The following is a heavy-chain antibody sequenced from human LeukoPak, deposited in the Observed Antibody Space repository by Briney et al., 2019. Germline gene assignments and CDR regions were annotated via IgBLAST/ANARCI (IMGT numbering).Heavy chain of an antibody. CDR2: IYPGDSDT. D-gene: IGHD6-19*01. J-gene: IGHJ5*02. CDR3: ARRVVVAGTDWFDP. V-gene: IGHV5-51*01. Sequence: GESLKISCKGSGYSFTSYWIGWVRQMPGRGLEWMGIIYPGDSDTRYSPSLKGQVTISADKSTSTAYVQWSSLKASDTAMYYCARRVVVAGTDWFDPWGQGTLVTVSS. CDR1: GYSFTSYW.